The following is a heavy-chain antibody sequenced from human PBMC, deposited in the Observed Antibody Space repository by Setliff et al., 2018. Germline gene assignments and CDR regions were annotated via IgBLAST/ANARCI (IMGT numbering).Heavy chain of an antibody. Sequence: LSLTCTVSGGSISSYYWSWIRQPAGKGLEWIGHIYIGGSANYNPSLKSRVTISMDTSKNQFSLKVSSVTAADTAVYYCARESRYYYDNLGTLDYWGQGTLVTVSS. CDR2: IYIGGSA. V-gene: IGHV4-4*07. CDR3: ARESRYYYDNLGTLDY. D-gene: IGHD3-22*01. CDR1: GGSISSYY. J-gene: IGHJ4*02.